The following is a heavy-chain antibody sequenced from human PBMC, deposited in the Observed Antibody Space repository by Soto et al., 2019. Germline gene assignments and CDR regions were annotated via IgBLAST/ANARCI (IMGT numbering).Heavy chain of an antibody. D-gene: IGHD3-22*01. CDR3: ARGRYYYDSSGYFDY. V-gene: IGHV6-1*01. CDR1: GDSVSSNSAA. J-gene: IGHJ4*02. Sequence: SQTLSLTCAISGDSVSSNSAACNWIRQSPSRCLEWLGRTYYRSKWYNDYAVSVTSRITINPDTSKNQFSLQLNSVTPEDTAVYYCARGRYYYDSSGYFDYWGQGTLVTVSS. CDR2: TYYRSKWYN.